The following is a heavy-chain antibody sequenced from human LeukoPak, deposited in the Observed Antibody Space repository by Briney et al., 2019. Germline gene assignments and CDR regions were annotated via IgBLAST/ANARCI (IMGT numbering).Heavy chain of an antibody. CDR1: GISVSYNY. CDR2: ISSSGSTI. CDR3: GELGITMIGGV. J-gene: IGHJ6*01. D-gene: IGHD3-10*02. V-gene: IGHV3-11*04. Sequence: GGSLRLSCAASGISVSYNYMSWVRRAPGKGLEWVSYISSSGSTIYYADSVKGRFTISRDNAKNSLYLQMNSLRAEDTAVYYCGELGITMIGGVWGKGTTVTISS.